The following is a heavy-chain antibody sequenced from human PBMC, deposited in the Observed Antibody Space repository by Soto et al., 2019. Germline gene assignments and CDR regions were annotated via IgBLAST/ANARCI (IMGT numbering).Heavy chain of an antibody. CDR1: GGSIISGY. J-gene: IGHJ4*02. CDR2: ISYSGNT. V-gene: IGHV4-59*01. Sequence: SETLSLTCTVSGGSIISGYWSWIRQPPGRGLEWIGYISYSGNTNYNPSLKSRVTMSVDTPKNQFSLRLSSVTTADTAVYYCAGLRGYAGSPIDYWGQGTLVTVS. D-gene: IGHD2-15*01. CDR3: AGLRGYAGSPIDY.